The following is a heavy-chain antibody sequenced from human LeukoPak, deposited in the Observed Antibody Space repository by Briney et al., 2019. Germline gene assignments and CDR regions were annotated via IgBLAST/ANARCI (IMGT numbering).Heavy chain of an antibody. CDR2: IASETYGGTA. Sequence: LPGGSLRLSCAASGFTFSSYTMHWVRQAPGKGLEWVGFIASETYGGTAEYAASVKGRFTISRDDSKSIAYLQMNSLKTEDTAVYYCTRDQTPYYWGQGTLVTVSS. J-gene: IGHJ4*02. CDR3: TRDQTPYY. V-gene: IGHV3-49*04. CDR1: GFTFSSYT.